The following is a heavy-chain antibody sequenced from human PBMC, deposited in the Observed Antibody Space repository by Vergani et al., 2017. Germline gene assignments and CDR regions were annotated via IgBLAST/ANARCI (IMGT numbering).Heavy chain of an antibody. CDR2: IIPILGIA. V-gene: IGHV1-69*02. J-gene: IGHJ4*02. D-gene: IGHD3-3*01. CDR1: GGTFSSYT. Sequence: QVQLVQSGAEVKKPGSSVKVSCKASGGTFSSYTISWVRQAPGQGLEWMGRIIPILGIANYAQKFQGRVTITADKSTSTAYMELSSLRSDDTAVYYCARDWGDTIFALDCWGQGTLVTVGS. CDR3: ARDWGDTIFALDC.